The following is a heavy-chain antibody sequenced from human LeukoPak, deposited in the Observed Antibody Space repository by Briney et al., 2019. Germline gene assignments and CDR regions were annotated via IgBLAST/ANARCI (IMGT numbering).Heavy chain of an antibody. CDR2: ISSSSSYI. Sequence: GGPLRLSCAASGFTFSSYSMNWVRQAPGKGLEWVSSISSSSSYIYYADSVKGRFTISRDNAKNSLYLQMNSLRAEDTAVYYCARDLRGCSYPSLFDYWGQGTLVTVSS. V-gene: IGHV3-21*01. D-gene: IGHD5-18*01. CDR1: GFTFSSYS. CDR3: ARDLRGCSYPSLFDY. J-gene: IGHJ4*02.